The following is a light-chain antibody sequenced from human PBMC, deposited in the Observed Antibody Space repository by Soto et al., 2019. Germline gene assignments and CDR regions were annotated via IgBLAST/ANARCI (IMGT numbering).Light chain of an antibody. Sequence: DIQMTQSPSTLSASVGDTVTITCRASQTISRWLAWYQQKPGKAPRLLIYTASTLESGVPSRFSASGSGTEFTLTISSLHPADFATYYCQESYSTPQYTFGQGTRLEIK. CDR2: TAS. J-gene: IGKJ5*01. V-gene: IGKV1-5*01. CDR1: QTISRW. CDR3: QESYSTPQYT.